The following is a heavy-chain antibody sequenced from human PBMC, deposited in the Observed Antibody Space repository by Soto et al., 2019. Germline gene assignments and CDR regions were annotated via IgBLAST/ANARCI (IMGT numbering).Heavy chain of an antibody. J-gene: IGHJ3*01. CDR3: ARAIGPMLFDV. Sequence: SQTLSLTFAISGDSVSSNSPAWNWIRQSPSRGLEWLGRTYYRSKWYNDYAVVVKSRLTITPDTSKNQFSLQLNSVTPEDTAVYYCARAIGPMLFDVWGQGTMVTVS. CDR1: GDSVSSNSPA. V-gene: IGHV6-1*01. D-gene: IGHD2-8*01. CDR2: TYYRSKWYN.